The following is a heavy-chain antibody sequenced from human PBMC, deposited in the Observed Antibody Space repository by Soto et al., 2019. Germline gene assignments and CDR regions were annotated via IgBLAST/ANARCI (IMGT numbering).Heavy chain of an antibody. CDR2: FYYTGTT. CDR3: VRGWWELIAGRPFDL. V-gene: IGHV4-31*03. Sequence: PSETMSLTCTVAGDSINRRGHYWSWIRQHPGKGLEWLGSFYYTGTTYYNSSLRSRMSISVETSDNQFSLQFMSVTAADTAVYYCVRGWWELIAGRPFDLWGQGTMVTVSS. D-gene: IGHD1-26*01. J-gene: IGHJ3*01. CDR1: GDSINRRGHY.